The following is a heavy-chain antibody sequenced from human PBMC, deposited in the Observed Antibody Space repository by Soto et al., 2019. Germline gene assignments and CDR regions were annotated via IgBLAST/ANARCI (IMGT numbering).Heavy chain of an antibody. V-gene: IGHV3-23*01. CDR2: ISGSGGST. CDR3: AKDRRGRGADNWFDP. J-gene: IGHJ5*02. CDR1: GFTFSSYA. Sequence: GGSLRLSCAASGFTFSSYAMSWVRQAPGKGLEWVSAISGSGGSTYYADSVKGRFTISRDNSKNTLHLQMNSLRAEDTAVYYCAKDRRGRGADNWFDPWGQGTLVTVSS.